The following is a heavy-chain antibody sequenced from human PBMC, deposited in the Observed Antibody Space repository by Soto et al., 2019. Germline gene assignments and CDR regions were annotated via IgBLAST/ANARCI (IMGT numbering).Heavy chain of an antibody. D-gene: IGHD2-8*01. Sequence: GASVKVSCKASGYSFTDYHIHWVRQAPGQGLEWLGRINPKSGGTSTAQKFQGWVTMTTDTSISTAAMELTRLTSDDTAIYYCARGDSTDCSNGVCSFFYNHDMDVWGQGTTVTVSS. CDR2: INPKSGGT. CDR1: GYSFTDYH. J-gene: IGHJ6*02. V-gene: IGHV1-2*04. CDR3: ARGDSTDCSNGVCSFFYNHDMDV.